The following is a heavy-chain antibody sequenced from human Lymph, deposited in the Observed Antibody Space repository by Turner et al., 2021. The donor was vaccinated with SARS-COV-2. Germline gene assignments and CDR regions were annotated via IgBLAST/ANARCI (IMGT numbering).Heavy chain of an antibody. CDR2: IYIGGTT. CDR3: ARDLGPLAFDI. J-gene: IGHJ3*02. CDR1: GFTVSSNY. Sequence: VQLVGTGGGLVQPGGSLRRSCAASGFTVSSNYMSWVRQAPGKGLVWVSVIYIGGTTYDAASVKGRLTIASDNTKNTLYLQMNSLRAEDTAVYYCARDLGPLAFDIWGKGTMVTVSS. V-gene: IGHV3-53*02.